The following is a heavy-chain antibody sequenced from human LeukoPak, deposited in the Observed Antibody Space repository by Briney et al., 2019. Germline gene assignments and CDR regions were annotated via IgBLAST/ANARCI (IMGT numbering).Heavy chain of an antibody. CDR1: GGSISSSSYY. D-gene: IGHD3-22*01. CDR2: IYYSGST. CDR3: ARDFGYYDSSGYYRHYETFDY. J-gene: IGHJ4*02. Sequence: SSETLSLTCTVSGGSISSSSYYWGWIRQPPGKGLEWIGSIYYSGSTYYNPSLKSRVTISEDTPKNQFSLKLSSVTAADTAVYYCARDFGYYDSSGYYRHYETFDYWGQGTLVTVSS. V-gene: IGHV4-39*07.